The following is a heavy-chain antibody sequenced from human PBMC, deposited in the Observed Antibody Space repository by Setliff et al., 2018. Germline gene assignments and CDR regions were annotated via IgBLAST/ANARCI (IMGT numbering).Heavy chain of an antibody. CDR3: ASDRNGYSSGWSRPYFDC. CDR1: GGTFSSYA. CDR2: IIPIFGTA. Sequence: RASVKVSCKASGGTFSSYAISWVRQAPGQGLEWMGGIIPIFGTANYAQKFQGRVTITADESTSTAYMELSSLRSEDTAVYYCASDRNGYSSGWSRPYFDCWGQGTLVTVSS. J-gene: IGHJ4*02. V-gene: IGHV1-69*13. D-gene: IGHD6-19*01.